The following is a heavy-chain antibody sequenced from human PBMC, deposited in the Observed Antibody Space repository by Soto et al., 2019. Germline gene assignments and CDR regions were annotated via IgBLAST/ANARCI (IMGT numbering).Heavy chain of an antibody. V-gene: IGHV3-30-3*01. CDR3: ARTPQAGWAFDV. CDR2: ISQVGSNK. J-gene: IGHJ3*01. CDR1: GFTFTTYA. Sequence: GGSLRLSCAASGFTFTTYAMYWIRQAPGKGLEWVASISQVGSNKYYTDSVKGRFTISRDNSENTVYLQMNSLTPEDTAVSFCARTPQAGWAFDVWGQGTMVTV.